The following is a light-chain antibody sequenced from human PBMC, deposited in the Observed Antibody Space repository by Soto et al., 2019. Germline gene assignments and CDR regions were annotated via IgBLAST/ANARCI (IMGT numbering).Light chain of an antibody. CDR3: QQRSNWPPIT. V-gene: IGKV3-11*01. J-gene: IGKJ5*01. CDR1: QSVSSY. CDR2: DAS. Sequence: FTQSQGTLSLCPGEIASLSCVASQSVSSYLAWYQQKPGKAPRLLIYDASNRATGIPARFSGSGSGTDFTLTISSLEPEDLAVYYCQQRSNWPPITFGQGTRLEIK.